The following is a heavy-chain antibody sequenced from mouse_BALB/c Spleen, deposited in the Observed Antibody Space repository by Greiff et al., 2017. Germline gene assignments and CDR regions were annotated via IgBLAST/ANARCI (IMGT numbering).Heavy chain of an antibody. CDR1: GYTFSSYW. CDR3: ARWQARFAY. J-gene: IGHJ3*01. Sequence: QVQLQQSGAELMKPGASVKISCKATGYTFSSYWIEWVKQRPGHGLEWIGEILPGSGSTNYNEKFKGKATFTADTSSNTAYMQLSSLTSEDSAVYYCARWQARFAYWGQGTLVTVSA. CDR2: ILPGSGST. D-gene: IGHD3-2*02. V-gene: IGHV1-9*01.